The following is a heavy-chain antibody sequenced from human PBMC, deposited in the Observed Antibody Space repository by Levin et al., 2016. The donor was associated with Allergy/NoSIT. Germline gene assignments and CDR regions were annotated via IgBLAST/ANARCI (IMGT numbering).Heavy chain of an antibody. CDR1: GGSFSGYY. D-gene: IGHD5-18*01. CDR3: ARRGYSYGYVRYYYYYYGMDV. V-gene: IGHV4-34*01. CDR2: INHSGST. Sequence: SETLSLTCAVYGGSFSGYYWSWIRQPPGKGLEWIGEINHSGSTNYNPSLKSRVTISVDTSKNQFSLKLSSVTAADTAVYYCARRGYSYGYVRYYYYYYGMDVWGQGTTVTVSS. J-gene: IGHJ6*02.